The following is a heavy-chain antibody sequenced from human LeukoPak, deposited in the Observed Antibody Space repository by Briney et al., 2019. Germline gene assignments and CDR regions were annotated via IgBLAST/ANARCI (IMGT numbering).Heavy chain of an antibody. CDR1: GFTFSNYW. CDR3: ATLNGPLFEY. CDR2: IHQHGNEK. Sequence: PGGSLRLSYAASGFTFSNYWISWVRQAPGKGLEWVASIHQHGNEKYFVGSVRGRFTISRDNAKNSLYLQMSSLRAEDTAVYYCATLNGPLFEYWGQGTLVTVSS. V-gene: IGHV3-7*01. D-gene: IGHD2-8*01. J-gene: IGHJ4*02.